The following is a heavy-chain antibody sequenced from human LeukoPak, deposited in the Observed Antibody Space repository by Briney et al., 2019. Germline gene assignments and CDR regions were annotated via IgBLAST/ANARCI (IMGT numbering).Heavy chain of an antibody. CDR3: AKPKDNSLYCFDY. J-gene: IGHJ4*02. CDR1: AVSFRSDA. D-gene: IGHD1-20*01. V-gene: IGHV3-23*01. Sequence: PGGSLRLSCAASAVSFRSDAMCRGPEGVGKGLECGSAISGSGGSTYYADSVKGRFTISRDNSKNTQYLQMSSLRAEDTAVYYCAKPKDNSLYCFDYWGQGTLVTVSS. CDR2: ISGSGGST.